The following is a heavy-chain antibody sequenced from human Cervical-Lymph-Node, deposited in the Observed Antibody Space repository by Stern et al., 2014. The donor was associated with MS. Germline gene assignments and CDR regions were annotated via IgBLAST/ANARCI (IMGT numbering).Heavy chain of an antibody. J-gene: IGHJ4*02. CDR3: ARGNGNYEGMGY. CDR1: GFTFSNYG. D-gene: IGHD1-7*01. V-gene: IGHV3-33*02. Sequence: QLVQSGGGVVKPGTSLILSCAASGFTFSNYGMHWVRQAPGKGLEWLAVIWHDGNKKYFADSAKGRLTISRYNSTHTLFLHMSSLTAEDAALDYCARGNGNYEGMGYWGQGTLVTVSS. CDR2: IWHDGNKK.